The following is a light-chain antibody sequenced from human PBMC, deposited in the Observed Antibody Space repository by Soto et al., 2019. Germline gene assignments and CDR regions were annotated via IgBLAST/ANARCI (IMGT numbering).Light chain of an antibody. V-gene: IGLV1-40*01. CDR3: QSYDCSLSGRV. J-gene: IGLJ3*02. Sequence: QSVLTQPPSVSGAPGQRVTISSTGRSSNIGAGYDVHWYLQLPGTAPKVLIYGNSNRPSGVPDRFSGSKSGTSASLAITGLQSEDEADYYCQSYDCSLSGRVFGGGTKLTVL. CDR1: SSNIGAGYD. CDR2: GNS.